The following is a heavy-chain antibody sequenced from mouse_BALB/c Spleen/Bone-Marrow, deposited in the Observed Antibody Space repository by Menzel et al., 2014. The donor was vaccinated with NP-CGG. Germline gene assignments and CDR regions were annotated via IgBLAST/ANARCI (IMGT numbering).Heavy chain of an antibody. CDR2: IYPGDGDT. CDR3: ASVYDYGRGYAMDY. J-gene: IGHJ4*01. D-gene: IGHD2-4*01. V-gene: IGHV1-80*01. Sequence: QVQLQQSGAEVMRPGSSVNISCKASGYAFSNYGMNWVKQRPGQGLERIGQIYPGDGDTNYNGKFNGRVTLTADKSSSTAYMQLSSLTSEDSAVYFCASVYDYGRGYAMDYWGQGTSVTVSS. CDR1: GYAFSNYG.